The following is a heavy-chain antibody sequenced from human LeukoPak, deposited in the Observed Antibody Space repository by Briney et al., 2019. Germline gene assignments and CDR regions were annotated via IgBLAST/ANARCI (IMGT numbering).Heavy chain of an antibody. CDR1: GGSISSYY. V-gene: IGHV4-39*07. CDR3: ARAGVYYGSGSFEL. D-gene: IGHD3-10*01. Sequence: SETLSLTCTVSGGSISSYYWGWIRQPPGKGLEWIGSIYYSGSTYYNPSLKSRVTISVDTSKNQFSLKLSSVTAADTAVYYCARAGVYYGSGSFELRGQGTLVTVSS. J-gene: IGHJ4*02. CDR2: IYYSGST.